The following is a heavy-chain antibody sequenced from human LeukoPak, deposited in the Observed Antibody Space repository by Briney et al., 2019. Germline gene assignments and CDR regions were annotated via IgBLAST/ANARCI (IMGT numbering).Heavy chain of an antibody. D-gene: IGHD3-10*01. Sequence: KPSETLSLTCTVSGGSISTFYWSWIRQPPRKGLEWIGYISYSGNTNYNPSLKSRVTTSIDTSKNQFSLKLNSVTAADTAVYYCARYIIGGVRGVIEVPYYFDYWGQGTLVTVSS. CDR3: ARYIIGGVRGVIEVPYYFDY. J-gene: IGHJ4*02. CDR2: ISYSGNT. CDR1: GGSISTFY. V-gene: IGHV4-59*01.